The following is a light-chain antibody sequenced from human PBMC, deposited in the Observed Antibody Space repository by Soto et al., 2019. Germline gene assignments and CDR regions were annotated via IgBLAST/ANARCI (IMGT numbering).Light chain of an antibody. CDR2: DAS. V-gene: IGKV3-15*01. J-gene: IGKJ1*01. CDR3: QQYNNWPRWT. Sequence: EIVMTQSPATLSVSPGERATLSCRASQSVRTNLAWYQQKPGQAPRLLIYDASTRATGIAARFSGSGSGTEFTLTISSLQSEDFAVYYCQQYNNWPRWTFGQGTKVEIK. CDR1: QSVRTN.